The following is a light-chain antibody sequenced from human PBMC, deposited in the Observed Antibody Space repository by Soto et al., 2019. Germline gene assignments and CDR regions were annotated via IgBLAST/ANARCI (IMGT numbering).Light chain of an antibody. V-gene: IGKV3-15*01. J-gene: IGKJ5*01. CDR1: QSVRSH. CDR3: QQYNNCPSPIT. CDR2: GAS. Sequence: EILITPAPSTLRVSPGERATVSCRASQSVRSHFAWYQQKPGQAPRLIIYGASTRATGIPARFSFSGSGTEFNLTLIILQSEAYAVDFCQQYNNCPSPITFGQGTRLEIK.